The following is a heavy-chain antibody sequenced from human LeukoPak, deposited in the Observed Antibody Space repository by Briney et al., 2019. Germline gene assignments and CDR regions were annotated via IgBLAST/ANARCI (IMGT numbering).Heavy chain of an antibody. CDR1: GFTSTTYA. V-gene: IGHV3-23*01. CDR3: AKSHSVEQRGYFDY. CDR2: IANSGGST. Sequence: GGSLRLSCAASGFTSTTYAMSWVRQAPGKGLEWVSTIANSGGSTYYADSVKGRFTISRDNSKNTLYLQMNSLRAEDMAVYYCAKSHSVEQRGYFDYWGQGTLVTVSS. J-gene: IGHJ4*02. D-gene: IGHD1/OR15-1a*01.